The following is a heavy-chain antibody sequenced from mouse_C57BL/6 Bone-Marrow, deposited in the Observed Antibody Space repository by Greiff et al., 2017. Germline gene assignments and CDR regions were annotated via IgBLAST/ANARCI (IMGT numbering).Heavy chain of an antibody. CDR1: GFTFSSYA. V-gene: IGHV5-4*03. D-gene: IGHD1-1*01. CDR2: ISDGGSYI. Sequence: DVMLVESGGGLVKPGGSLKLSCAASGFTFSSYAMSWVRQAPEKRLEWVATISDGGSYIYYPDNVKGRFTISRDNAKNNLYLQLSNLKSDESAMYYCARMTAVVATGAMDYWGQGTSVTVSS. J-gene: IGHJ4*01. CDR3: ARMTAVVATGAMDY.